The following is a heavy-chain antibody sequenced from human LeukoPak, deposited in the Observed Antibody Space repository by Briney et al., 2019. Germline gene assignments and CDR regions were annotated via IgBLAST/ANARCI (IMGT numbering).Heavy chain of an antibody. CDR1: GFIFSSYW. Sequence: GGSLRLSCAASGFIFSSYWMHWVRQAPGKGLVWVSRINSDGSSTSYADSVKGRFTISRDNAKNTLYLQMNSLRAEDTAVYYCARRVVVPAAPYYFDHWGQGTLVTVSS. CDR2: INSDGSST. D-gene: IGHD2-2*01. CDR3: ARRVVVPAAPYYFDH. J-gene: IGHJ4*02. V-gene: IGHV3-74*01.